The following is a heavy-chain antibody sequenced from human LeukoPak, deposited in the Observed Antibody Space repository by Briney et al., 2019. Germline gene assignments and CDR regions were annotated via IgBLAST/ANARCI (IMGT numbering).Heavy chain of an antibody. CDR2: IRYDGSNK. V-gene: IGHV3-33*08. CDR3: ARRAPGEDSSRYYYYYMDV. CDR1: EFTFSSYS. Sequence: GGSLRLSCAASEFTFSSYSMNWVRQAPGKGLEWVAFIRYDGSNKYYADSVKGRFTISRDNSKNTLYLQMNSLRAEDTAVYYCARRAPGEDSSRYYYYYMDVWGKGTTVTVSS. J-gene: IGHJ6*03. D-gene: IGHD6-13*01.